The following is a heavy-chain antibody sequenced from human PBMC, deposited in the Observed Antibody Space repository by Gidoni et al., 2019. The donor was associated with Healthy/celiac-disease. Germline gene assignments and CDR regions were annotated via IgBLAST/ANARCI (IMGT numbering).Heavy chain of an antibody. Sequence: QVQLVESGGGVVQPGRSLRLSCAASGFTFSSYGMHWVRQAPGKGLEWVAVIWYDGSNKYYADSVKGRFTISRDNSKNTLYLQMNSLRAEDTAVYYCARDAYYDFWSGYYTDYYYYMDVWGKGTTVTVSS. D-gene: IGHD3-3*01. V-gene: IGHV3-33*01. CDR3: ARDAYYDFWSGYYTDYYYYMDV. CDR2: IWYDGSNK. J-gene: IGHJ6*03. CDR1: GFTFSSYG.